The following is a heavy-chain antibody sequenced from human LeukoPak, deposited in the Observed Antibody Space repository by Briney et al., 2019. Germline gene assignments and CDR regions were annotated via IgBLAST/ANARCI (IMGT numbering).Heavy chain of an antibody. J-gene: IGHJ3*02. V-gene: IGHV3-21*01. CDR2: IGTDGSYI. CDR3: ARKMKTGDRVGTFDI. Sequence: PGGSLRLSCAASGFTFSSHNMNWVRQATMKGLEWVSSIGTDGSYIYYADSVQGRFTISRDNAKNSLYLQMNSLTAEDTAVYYCARKMKTGDRVGTFDIWGQGTMVTVSS. D-gene: IGHD1-1*01. CDR1: GFTFSSHN.